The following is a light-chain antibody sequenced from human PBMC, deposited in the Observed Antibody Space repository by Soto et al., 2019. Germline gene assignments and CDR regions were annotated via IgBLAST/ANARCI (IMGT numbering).Light chain of an antibody. Sequence: EIVMTQSPATLSAPPGERATLSCRASQSVSTNLAWYQQKPGQAPRLLIYGASTMATGIPARFSGSGSGTEFTLTISSLQSEDFAVYYCQQYNNWPPYTFGQGTKLEIK. J-gene: IGKJ2*01. CDR2: GAS. CDR3: QQYNNWPPYT. V-gene: IGKV3-15*01. CDR1: QSVSTN.